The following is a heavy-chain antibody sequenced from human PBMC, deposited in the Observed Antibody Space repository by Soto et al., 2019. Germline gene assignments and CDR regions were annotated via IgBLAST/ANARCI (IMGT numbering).Heavy chain of an antibody. CDR1: GFTFTSSA. Sequence: ASVKVSCKASGFTFTSSAVQWVRQARGQRLEWIGWIVVGSGNTNYAQKFQERVTITRDMSTSTAYMELSSLRSEDTAVYYCAAVLAGDYNTDYWGQGSLVTVSS. CDR3: AAVLAGDYNTDY. V-gene: IGHV1-58*01. J-gene: IGHJ4*02. D-gene: IGHD4-17*01. CDR2: IVVGSGNT.